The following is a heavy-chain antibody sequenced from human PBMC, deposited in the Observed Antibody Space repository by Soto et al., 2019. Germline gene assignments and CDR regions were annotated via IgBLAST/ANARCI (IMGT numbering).Heavy chain of an antibody. Sequence: SETLSLTCTVSGGSISSGGYYWSWIRQHPGRGLEWIGYIYYSGSTYYNPSLKSRVTISVDTSKNQFSLKLSSVTAEDTAVYYCAGTSSLQWYYMDVWDKGTTVTVSS. CDR1: GGSISSGGYY. CDR2: IYYSGST. V-gene: IGHV4-31*03. CDR3: AGTSSLQWYYMDV. J-gene: IGHJ6*03. D-gene: IGHD1-7*01.